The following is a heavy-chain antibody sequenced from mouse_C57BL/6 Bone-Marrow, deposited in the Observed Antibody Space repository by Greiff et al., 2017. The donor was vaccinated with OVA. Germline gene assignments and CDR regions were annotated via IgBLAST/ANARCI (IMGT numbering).Heavy chain of an antibody. D-gene: IGHD4-1*01. Sequence: EVQLQQSGAELVRPGASVKLSCTASGFNIKDDYMHWVKQRPEQGLEWIGWIDPENGDTEYASKFQGKATITADTSSTTAYLQLSSLTSEDTAVYYCTINWAWFAYWGQGTLVTVSA. CDR2: IDPENGDT. V-gene: IGHV14-4*01. CDR1: GFNIKDDY. J-gene: IGHJ3*01. CDR3: TINWAWFAY.